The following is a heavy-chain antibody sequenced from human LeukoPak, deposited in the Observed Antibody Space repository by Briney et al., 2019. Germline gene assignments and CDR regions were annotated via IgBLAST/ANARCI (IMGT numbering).Heavy chain of an antibody. CDR2: IYSGGST. CDR3: ARPHSSGYWHAFDI. Sequence: PGGSLRLSCAASGFTVSSNYMSWVRQAPGKGLEWVSVIYSGGSTYYVDSVKGRFTISRDNSKNTLYLQMNSLRAEDTAVYYCARPHSSGYWHAFDIWGQGTMVTVSS. V-gene: IGHV3-53*01. D-gene: IGHD3-22*01. J-gene: IGHJ3*02. CDR1: GFTVSSNY.